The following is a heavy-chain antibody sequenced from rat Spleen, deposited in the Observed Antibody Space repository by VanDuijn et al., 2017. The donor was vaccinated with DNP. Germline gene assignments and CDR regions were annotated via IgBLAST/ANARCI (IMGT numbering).Heavy chain of an antibody. J-gene: IGHJ2*01. CDR2: ITSSGGYT. Sequence: EVQLVESGGGLVQPGRSLKLSCAASGFTFNKYGMAWVRQIPGKGLEWVASITSSGGYTYYPDSVKGRFTISRDNAKNTLYLQMDSLRSEDTATYYCVRHRLYNNLFDYWGQGVMVTVSS. CDR1: GFTFNKYG. CDR3: VRHRLYNNLFDY. D-gene: IGHD1-10*01. V-gene: IGHV5S13*01.